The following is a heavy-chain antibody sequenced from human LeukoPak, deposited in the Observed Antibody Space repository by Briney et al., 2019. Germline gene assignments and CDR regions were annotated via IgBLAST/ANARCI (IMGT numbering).Heavy chain of an antibody. CDR2: IFYSGST. V-gene: IGHV4-59*06. Sequence: PSETLSLTCTVSGGSISSYYWSWIRQHPGKGLEWIGYIFYSGSTYYNPSLKSRAIVSIDTSKNQFSLKLSSVTAADTAVYYCARDPNSGVLGDIWGQGTMVTVSS. D-gene: IGHD1-26*01. CDR1: GGSISSYY. J-gene: IGHJ3*02. CDR3: ARDPNSGVLGDI.